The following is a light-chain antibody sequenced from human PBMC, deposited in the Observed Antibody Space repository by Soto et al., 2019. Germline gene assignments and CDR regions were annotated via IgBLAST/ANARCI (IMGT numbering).Light chain of an antibody. V-gene: IGKV1-6*01. Sequence: AIQMTQAPSSMSESVVERVTMSCRASQGIGNFLGWYQQKPGKPPKVLIYGASNLQSGVPPRFSGSGSGTDFTLAISSLQPEDSATYYCLQDINYPWTFGQGTKVDIK. J-gene: IGKJ1*01. CDR2: GAS. CDR1: QGIGNF. CDR3: LQDINYPWT.